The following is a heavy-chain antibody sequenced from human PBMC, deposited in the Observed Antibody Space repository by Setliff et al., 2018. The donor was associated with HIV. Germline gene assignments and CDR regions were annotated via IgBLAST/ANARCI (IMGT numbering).Heavy chain of an antibody. CDR2: IKPNSGVT. D-gene: IGHD3-22*01. Sequence: ASVKVSCKASGYTFTGYSIHWVRQAPGQRLEWMGWIKPNSGVTNFAQKFQGRVTITADESTSTAYMELSSLRSEDTAVYYCASENSGYRAFDYWGQATLVTVSS. J-gene: IGHJ4*02. CDR3: ASENSGYRAFDY. V-gene: IGHV1-2*02. CDR1: GYTFTGYS.